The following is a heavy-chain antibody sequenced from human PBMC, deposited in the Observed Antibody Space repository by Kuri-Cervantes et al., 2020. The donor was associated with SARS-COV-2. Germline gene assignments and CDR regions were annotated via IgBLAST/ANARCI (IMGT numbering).Heavy chain of an antibody. CDR1: GFTFSSYG. Sequence: GGSLRLSCAASGFTFSSYGMHWVRQAPGKGLEWVAFIRYDGSNKYYADSVKGRFTISRDNSKNTLYLQMSSLRAEDTAVYYCAKDQGDSYGISYFDYWGQGTLVTVSS. D-gene: IGHD5-18*01. CDR3: AKDQGDSYGISYFDY. V-gene: IGHV3-30*02. J-gene: IGHJ4*02. CDR2: IRYDGSNK.